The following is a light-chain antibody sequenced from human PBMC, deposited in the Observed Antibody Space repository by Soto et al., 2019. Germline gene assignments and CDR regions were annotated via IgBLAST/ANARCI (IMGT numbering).Light chain of an antibody. Sequence: QSALTQRASGSGSPGQSITISCTGTSSDVGGYNYVSWYQHHPGKAPKLLIYDVSNRPSGISNRFSGSKSDNTASLTISGLQPEDEADYYCSSYTTSNTRQIVFGTGTKVTVL. CDR3: SSYTTSNTRQIV. J-gene: IGLJ1*01. CDR2: DVS. V-gene: IGLV2-14*03. CDR1: SSDVGGYNY.